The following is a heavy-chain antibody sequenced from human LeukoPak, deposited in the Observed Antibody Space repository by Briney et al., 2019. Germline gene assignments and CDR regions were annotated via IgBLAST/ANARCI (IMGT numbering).Heavy chain of an antibody. J-gene: IGHJ4*02. CDR3: ARVPLRYCSGGSCSPDY. Sequence: GGSLRLSCAASGFTFSSYVMHWVRQAPGKGLEWVAVIWYDGSNKYYADSVKGRFTISRDNSKNTLYLQMNSLRAEDTAVYYCARVPLRYCSGGSCSPDYWGQGTLVTVSS. CDR1: GFTFSSYV. D-gene: IGHD2-15*01. V-gene: IGHV3-33*01. CDR2: IWYDGSNK.